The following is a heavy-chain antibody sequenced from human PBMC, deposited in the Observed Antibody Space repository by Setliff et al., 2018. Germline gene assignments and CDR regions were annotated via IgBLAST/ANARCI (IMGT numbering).Heavy chain of an antibody. CDR1: DYPFLSYG. CDR2: ISAYTGNA. J-gene: IGHJ4*02. D-gene: IGHD3-3*01. V-gene: IGHV1-18*01. CDR3: ARAPRLEWILPTFDY. Sequence: ASVKVSCKASDYPFLSYGISWVRQAPGQGPEWIGWISAYTGNADYAQNFQGRVTMTTDTSTNTAYMELRSLRSDDTAVYYCARAPRLEWILPTFDYWGQGTPVTVSS.